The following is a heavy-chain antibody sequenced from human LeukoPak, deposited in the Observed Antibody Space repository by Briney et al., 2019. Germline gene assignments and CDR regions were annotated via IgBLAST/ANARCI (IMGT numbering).Heavy chain of an antibody. V-gene: IGHV1-8*01. CDR1: GYTFTSYD. Sequence: ASVKVSCKASGYTFTSYDINWVRQATGQGLEWMGWMNPNSGNTGYAQKFQGRVTITADESTSTAYMELSSLRSEDTAVYYCARRYYYGSGSYYRFDYWGQGTLVTVSS. J-gene: IGHJ4*02. CDR3: ARRYYYGSGSYYRFDY. D-gene: IGHD3-10*01. CDR2: MNPNSGNT.